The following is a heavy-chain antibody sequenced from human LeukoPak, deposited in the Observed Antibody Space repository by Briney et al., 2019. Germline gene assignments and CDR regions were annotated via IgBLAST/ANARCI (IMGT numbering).Heavy chain of an antibody. D-gene: IGHD1-14*01. J-gene: IGHJ4*02. Sequence: PGGSLRLSCVGSGFTFSSYWTTWVRQAPGKGLEWVANINQDGSEENYVDPVRGRFTISRDNARNSLFLQMNSLRAEDTAVYYCARGQTPCPRTCLDYWGQGTLVTVSS. CDR1: GFTFSSYW. CDR2: INQDGSEE. V-gene: IGHV3-7*04. CDR3: ARGQTPCPRTCLDY.